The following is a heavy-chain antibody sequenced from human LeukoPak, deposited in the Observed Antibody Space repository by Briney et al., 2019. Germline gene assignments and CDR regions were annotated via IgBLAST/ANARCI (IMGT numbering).Heavy chain of an antibody. CDR2: ISGSGGST. CDR1: KFTFSNYA. D-gene: IGHD3-16*01. CDR3: VRARGGAIY. J-gene: IGHJ4*02. Sequence: GGSLRLSCTAFKFTFSNYAMSWVRQAPGKGLEWVSVISGSGGSTYYADSVKGRFTISRDNSKDTLFLQMNSLRTEDTAVYYCVRARGGAIYWGQGTLVTVSS. V-gene: IGHV3-23*01.